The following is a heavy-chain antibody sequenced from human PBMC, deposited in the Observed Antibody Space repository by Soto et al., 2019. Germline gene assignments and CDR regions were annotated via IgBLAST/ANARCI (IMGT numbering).Heavy chain of an antibody. CDR2: ISVSGART. CDR1: GFTFSSYA. CDR3: AKAFYTSDLGEVFDH. D-gene: IGHD3-16*01. Sequence: VGSLRLSGAASGFTFSSYAMTWVGQAPGKGLEYVSSISVSGARTEYAESVKGRFTISRDNSKGTLYLQMNSLRAEDTAVYYCAKAFYTSDLGEVFDHWGQGTLVTVSS. J-gene: IGHJ4*02. V-gene: IGHV3-23*01.